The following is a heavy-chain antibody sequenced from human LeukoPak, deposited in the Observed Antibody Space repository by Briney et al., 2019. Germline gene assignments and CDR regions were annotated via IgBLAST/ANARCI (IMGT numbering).Heavy chain of an antibody. Sequence: GGSLRLSCAASGFTFSSYSMNWVRQAPGKGLEWVSSISTSSTYIYYADSVKGRFTISRDNAKNSLYLQMNSLRAEDTAVYYCAREEQWLADYWGQGTLVTVSS. CDR3: AREEQWLADY. CDR1: GFTFSSYS. D-gene: IGHD6-19*01. V-gene: IGHV3-21*01. CDR2: ISTSSTYI. J-gene: IGHJ4*02.